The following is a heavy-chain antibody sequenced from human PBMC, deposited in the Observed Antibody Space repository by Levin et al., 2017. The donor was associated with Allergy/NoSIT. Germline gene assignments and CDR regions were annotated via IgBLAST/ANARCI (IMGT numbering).Heavy chain of an antibody. J-gene: IGHJ6*02. Sequence: ASVKVSCKASGYTFTSYDINWVRQATGQGLEWMGWMNPNSGNTGYAQKFQGRVTMTRNTSISTAYMELSSLRSEDTAVYYCARNYGDAPYYYYGMDVWGQGTTVTVSS. CDR1: GYTFTSYD. D-gene: IGHD4-17*01. CDR3: ARNYGDAPYYYYGMDV. CDR2: MNPNSGNT. V-gene: IGHV1-8*01.